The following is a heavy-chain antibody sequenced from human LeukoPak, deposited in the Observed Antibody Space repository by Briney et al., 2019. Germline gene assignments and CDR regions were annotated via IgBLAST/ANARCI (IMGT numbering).Heavy chain of an antibody. V-gene: IGHV1-46*01. CDR2: INPSGGST. D-gene: IGHD5-24*01. Sequence: ASVKVSCKASGYSLTTYYMHWVRQAPGQGLEWMAIINPSGGSTNYAQKFQGRVTMTRDTSTSTVYMELSSLRSEDTAVYYCARDQGDGYNYFDYWGQGTLVTVSS. CDR3: ARDQGDGYNYFDY. J-gene: IGHJ4*02. CDR1: GYSLTTYY.